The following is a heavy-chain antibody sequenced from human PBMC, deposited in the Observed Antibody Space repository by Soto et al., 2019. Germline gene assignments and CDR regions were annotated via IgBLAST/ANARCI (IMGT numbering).Heavy chain of an antibody. Sequence: SETLSLTCTVSGGSISSYYWSWIRQPPGKGLEWIGYIYYSGSTNYNPSLKSRVTISVDTSKNQFSLKLSSVTAADTAVYYCARVYSSSSGNWFDPWGQGTLVTVSS. CDR3: ARVYSSSSGNWFDP. CDR2: IYYSGST. D-gene: IGHD6-13*01. V-gene: IGHV4-59*01. J-gene: IGHJ5*02. CDR1: GGSISSYY.